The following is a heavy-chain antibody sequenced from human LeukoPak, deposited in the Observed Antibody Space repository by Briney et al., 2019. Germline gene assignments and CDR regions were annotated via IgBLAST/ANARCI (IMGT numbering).Heavy chain of an antibody. D-gene: IGHD2-2*01. J-gene: IGHJ5*02. Sequence: GGSLRLSCAASGFTFRSYWMSWVRQAPGKGLEWVANIKQDGSEKYYVDSVKGRFTISRDNAKNSLYLQMNSLRAEDTAVYYCARDDCSSISCYHNWFDPWGQGTLITVSS. CDR3: ARDDCSSISCYHNWFDP. CDR2: IKQDGSEK. V-gene: IGHV3-7*01. CDR1: GFTFRSYW.